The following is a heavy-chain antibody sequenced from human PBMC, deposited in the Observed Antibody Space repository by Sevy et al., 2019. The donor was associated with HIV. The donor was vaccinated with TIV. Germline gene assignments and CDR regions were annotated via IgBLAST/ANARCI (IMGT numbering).Heavy chain of an antibody. CDR3: AMNYYDSSGSSFFFDY. V-gene: IGHV3-33*01. Sequence: GGSLRLSCAASGFTFSSYGMHWVRQAPGKGLEWVAVIWYDGSNKYYADSVKGRFTISRDNSKKRLYLQMNSLRAEDTAVYYCAMNYYDSSGSSFFFDYWGQGTLVTVSS. D-gene: IGHD3-22*01. CDR2: IWYDGSNK. CDR1: GFTFSSYG. J-gene: IGHJ4*02.